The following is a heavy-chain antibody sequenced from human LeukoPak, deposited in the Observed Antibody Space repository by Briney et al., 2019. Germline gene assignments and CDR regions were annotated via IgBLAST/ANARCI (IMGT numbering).Heavy chain of an antibody. CDR1: GFTFSSYA. J-gene: IGHJ6*02. V-gene: IGHV3-30-3*01. CDR2: ISYDGSNK. CDR3: ARDSSGWYGPEDYYYGMDV. D-gene: IGHD6-19*01. Sequence: QTGGSLRLSCAASGFTFSSYAMHWVRQAPGKGLEWVAVISYDGSNKYYADSVKGRFTISRDNSKNTLYLQMNSLRAEDTAVYYCARDSSGWYGPEDYYYGMDVWGQGTTVTVSS.